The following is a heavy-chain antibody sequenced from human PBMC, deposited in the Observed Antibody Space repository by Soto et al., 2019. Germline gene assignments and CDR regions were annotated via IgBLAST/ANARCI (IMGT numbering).Heavy chain of an antibody. J-gene: IGHJ4*02. CDR2: ISYDGTNK. V-gene: IGHV3-30-3*01. CDR1: GFSFSISP. D-gene: IGHD7-27*01. Sequence: GGSLRLSCSASGFSFSISPMHWVRQAPGKGPEWVALISYDGTNKFYADSVKGRFTISRGNSKSTLYLQVDSLRPEDAAVYYCARDPKTSGGQHWAFNYFDSWGQGTLVTVSS. CDR3: ARDPKTSGGQHWAFNYFDS.